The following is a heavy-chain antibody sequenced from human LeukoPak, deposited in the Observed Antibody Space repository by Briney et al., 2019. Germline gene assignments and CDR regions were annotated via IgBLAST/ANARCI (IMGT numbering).Heavy chain of an antibody. D-gene: IGHD2-2*01. CDR1: GYTFTGYC. CDR3: ASTYCSSTSCALGFDY. Sequence: VASVKVSCKASGYTFTGYCMHWVRQAPGQGLEWMRWINPNSGGTNYAQKFQGRVTMTRDTSISTAYMELSRLRSDDTAVYYCASTYCSSTSCALGFDYWGQGTLVTVSS. V-gene: IGHV1-2*02. CDR2: INPNSGGT. J-gene: IGHJ4*02.